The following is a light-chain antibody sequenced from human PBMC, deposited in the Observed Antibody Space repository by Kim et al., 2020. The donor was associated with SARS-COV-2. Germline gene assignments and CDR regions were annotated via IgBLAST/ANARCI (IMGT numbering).Light chain of an antibody. V-gene: IGKV1-33*01. Sequence: DKVTLTCQASPDTNNFLNSYQQRPGKAPHLLMSDSSNLETGVPSRFSGRGSGTYFSLTINSLQPQDIASHYSNQYDNLPPTFGGGTQVDI. CDR2: DSS. CDR1: PDTNNF. CDR3: NQYDNLPPT. J-gene: IGKJ4*01.